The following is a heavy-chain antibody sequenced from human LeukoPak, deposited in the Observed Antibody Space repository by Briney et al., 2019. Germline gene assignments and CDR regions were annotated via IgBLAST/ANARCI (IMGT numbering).Heavy chain of an antibody. Sequence: HPGGSLRLSCAASGFTVSSNYMSWVRQAPGKGLEWVSVIYSGGSTYYADSVKGRFTISRHNSKNTLYLQMNSLRAEDTAVYYCARSSSGWSGYYFDYWGQGTLVTVSS. V-gene: IGHV3-53*04. D-gene: IGHD6-19*01. CDR3: ARSSSGWSGYYFDY. CDR2: IYSGGST. CDR1: GFTVSSNY. J-gene: IGHJ4*02.